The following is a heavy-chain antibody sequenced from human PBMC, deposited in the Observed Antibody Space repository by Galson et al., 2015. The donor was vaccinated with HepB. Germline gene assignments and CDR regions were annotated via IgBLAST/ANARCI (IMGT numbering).Heavy chain of an antibody. CDR1: GFTLSNYA. CDR3: ARDADRTIFGVVITVGWLDP. Sequence: LRLSCAASGFTLSNYAMHWVRQAPGKGLEWVAVISYDGNNKYYADSVKGRFTISRDTSKNTLYLQMNSLRAEDTAVYYCARDADRTIFGVVITVGWLDPWGQGTLVTVSS. V-gene: IGHV3-30-3*01. J-gene: IGHJ5*02. CDR2: ISYDGNNK. D-gene: IGHD3-3*01.